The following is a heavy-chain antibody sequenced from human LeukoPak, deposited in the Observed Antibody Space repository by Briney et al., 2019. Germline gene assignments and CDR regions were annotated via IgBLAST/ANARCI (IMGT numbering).Heavy chain of an antibody. CDR3: ARGGRDSSSWYYYYYMDV. J-gene: IGHJ6*03. V-gene: IGHV1-69*06. CDR1: GYTFTNYD. Sequence: ASVKVSCKASGYTFTNYDINWVRQATGQGLEWMGGIIPIFGTANYAQKFQGRVTITADKSTSTAYMELSSLRSEDTAVYYCARGGRDSSSWYYYYYMDVWGKGTTVTVSS. CDR2: IIPIFGTA. D-gene: IGHD6-13*01.